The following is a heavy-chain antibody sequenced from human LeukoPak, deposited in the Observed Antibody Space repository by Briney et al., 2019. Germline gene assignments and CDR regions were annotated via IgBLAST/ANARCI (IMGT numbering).Heavy chain of an antibody. D-gene: IGHD1-26*01. CDR3: ARRSGYGGSYRSWYFDL. Sequence: SETLSLTCTVSGGSISSGGYYWSWIRQPPGKGLEWIGEINHSGSTNYNPSLKSRVTISVDTSKNQFSLKLSSVTAADTAVYYCARRSGYGGSYRSWYFDLWGRGTLVTVSS. V-gene: IGHV4-39*07. CDR2: INHSGST. J-gene: IGHJ2*01. CDR1: GGSISSGGYY.